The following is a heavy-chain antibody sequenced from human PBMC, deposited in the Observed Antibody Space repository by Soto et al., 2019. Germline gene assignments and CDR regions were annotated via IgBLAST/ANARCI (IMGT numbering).Heavy chain of an antibody. CDR2: ISYDGSNK. CDR3: AKDLDLLYNISPFDY. Sequence: QVQLVESGGGVVQPGRSLRLSCAASGFTFSSYGMHWVRQAPGKGLEWVAVISYDGSNKYYADSVKGRFTISRDNSKNTLYLQMNSLRAEDTAVYYCAKDLDLLYNISPFDYWGQGTLVTVSS. J-gene: IGHJ4*02. CDR1: GFTFSSYG. D-gene: IGHD2-8*01. V-gene: IGHV3-30*18.